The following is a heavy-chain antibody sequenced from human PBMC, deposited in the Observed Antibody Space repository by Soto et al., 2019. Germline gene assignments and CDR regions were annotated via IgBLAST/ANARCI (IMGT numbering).Heavy chain of an antibody. Sequence: QVQLQESGPGLVKPSETLSLTCTVSGGSVSSGSYYWSWIRQPPGKGLEWIGYIYYSGSTNYNPSLKSRVTISVDTSKNQFSLKLSSVTAADTAVYYCAREHTRTDAFDIWGQGTMVTVSS. CDR3: AREHTRTDAFDI. V-gene: IGHV4-61*01. CDR1: GGSVSSGSYY. J-gene: IGHJ3*02. CDR2: IYYSGST.